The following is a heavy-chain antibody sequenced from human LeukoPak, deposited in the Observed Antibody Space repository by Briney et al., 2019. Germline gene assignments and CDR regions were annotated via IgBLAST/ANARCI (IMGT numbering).Heavy chain of an antibody. D-gene: IGHD3-10*01. Sequence: PGGSLRLSCAASGFTFSTQRMHWVRQPPGKGLVWVSYINIDERITGYADSVKGRFTISRNNAKNTLYLQMNSLSAEDTAIYCCFREGGDWGQGTLVTVSS. CDR2: INIDERIT. CDR3: FREGGD. J-gene: IGHJ4*02. V-gene: IGHV3-74*01. CDR1: GFTFSTQR.